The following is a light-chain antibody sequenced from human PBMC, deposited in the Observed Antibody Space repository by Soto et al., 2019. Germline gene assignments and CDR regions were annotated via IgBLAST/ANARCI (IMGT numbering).Light chain of an antibody. J-gene: IGKJ1*01. CDR1: ESVSTPY. CDR2: STS. Sequence: ENVLTQSPGTLSLSPGERATLSCRASESVSTPYLAWYQQKPGQAPRLLIYSTSTRASGIPDRFSGSGSGTDFALTISRLEPEDFAVDYCQQYGSSLWTFGQGTKGEIK. V-gene: IGKV3-20*01. CDR3: QQYGSSLWT.